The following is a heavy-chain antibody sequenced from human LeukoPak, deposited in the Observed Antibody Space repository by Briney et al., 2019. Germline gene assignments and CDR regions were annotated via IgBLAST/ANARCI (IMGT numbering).Heavy chain of an antibody. CDR2: IIPILGIT. V-gene: IGHV1-69*04. D-gene: IGHD6-19*01. Sequence: SVKVSCKASGGTFSSYAISWVRQAPGQGLEWMGRIIPILGITNYAQKFQGRVTITADKSTSTAYMELSSLRSEDTAVYYCARIGSSGSYYFDYWGQGTLVTVSS. J-gene: IGHJ4*02. CDR1: GGTFSSYA. CDR3: ARIGSSGSYYFDY.